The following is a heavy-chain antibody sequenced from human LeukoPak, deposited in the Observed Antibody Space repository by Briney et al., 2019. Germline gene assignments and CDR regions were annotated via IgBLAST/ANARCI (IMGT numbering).Heavy chain of an antibody. D-gene: IGHD3-9*01. Sequence: SETLSLTCTVSGGSISSSSYYWSWIRQPPGKGLEWIGEINHSGSTNYNPSLKSRVTISVDTSKNQFSLKLSSVTAADTAVYYCARGRYFDWLLRSSGYYYMDVWGKGTTVTISS. J-gene: IGHJ6*03. CDR2: INHSGST. CDR3: ARGRYFDWLLRSSGYYYMDV. V-gene: IGHV4-39*07. CDR1: GGSISSSSYY.